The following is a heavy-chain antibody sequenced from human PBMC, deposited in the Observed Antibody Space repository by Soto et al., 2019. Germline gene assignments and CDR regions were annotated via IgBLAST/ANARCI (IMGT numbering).Heavy chain of an antibody. CDR2: IYYRGNT. CDR3: ARLEGLATISYYFDY. D-gene: IGHD3-9*01. CDR1: GDSINSDNYY. V-gene: IGHV4-39*01. J-gene: IGHJ4*02. Sequence: QLQLQESGPGLVKPSETLSLTCSVSGDSINSDNYYWGWIRQPPGKGLEWIGSIYYRGNTYYNPSIKTRATISRDKSKSQFSLKLNSVTAAYAAVYFCARLEGLATISYYFDYWGQGTLVTVSS.